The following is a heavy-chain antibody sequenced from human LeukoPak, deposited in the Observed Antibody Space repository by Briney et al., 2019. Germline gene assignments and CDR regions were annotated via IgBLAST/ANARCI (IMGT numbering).Heavy chain of an antibody. CDR1: GYTFSNYG. V-gene: IGHV1-18*01. Sequence: VKVCCKASGYTFSNYGISWVRQSPGQGLEWMGWISGYNGNTNYAQRLQGRLTMTTDTSMSTAYMELRSLRSDDTAVYYCARGRVRFGELFDTFDYWGQGTVDPVSS. CDR3: ARGRVRFGELFDTFDY. J-gene: IGHJ4*02. CDR2: ISGYNGNT. D-gene: IGHD3-10*01.